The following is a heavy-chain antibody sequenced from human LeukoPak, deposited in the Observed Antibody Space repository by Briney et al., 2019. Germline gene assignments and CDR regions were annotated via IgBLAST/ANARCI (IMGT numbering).Heavy chain of an antibody. Sequence: ASVKVSCKASGYTFTSYGISWVRQAPGQGLEWMGWISAYNGNTNYAQKLQGRVTMTTDTSTSTAYMELRSLRSDATAVYYCARGGDYSNYVRGNWFDPWGQGTLVTVSS. V-gene: IGHV1-18*01. CDR3: ARGGDYSNYVRGNWFDP. D-gene: IGHD4-11*01. CDR2: ISAYNGNT. J-gene: IGHJ5*02. CDR1: GYTFTSYG.